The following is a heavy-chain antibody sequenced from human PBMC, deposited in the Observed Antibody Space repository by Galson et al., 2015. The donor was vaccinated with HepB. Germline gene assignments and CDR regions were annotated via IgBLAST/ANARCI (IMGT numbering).Heavy chain of an antibody. Sequence: PRLSCAASGFTFANYVMSWVRQAPGKGLEWVSGISGTGGSTYYADSVYGRFTISRDNSKNTLYLQMNSLRADDTAVYYCARDRCSSINCFNVNWFDPWGQGTLVSVSS. CDR1: GFTFANYV. V-gene: IGHV3-23*01. CDR3: ARDRCSSINCFNVNWFDP. D-gene: IGHD2-2*01. J-gene: IGHJ5*02. CDR2: ISGTGGST.